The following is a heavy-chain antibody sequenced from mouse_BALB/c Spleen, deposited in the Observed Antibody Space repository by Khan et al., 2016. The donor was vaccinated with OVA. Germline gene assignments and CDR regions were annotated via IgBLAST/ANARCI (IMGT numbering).Heavy chain of an antibody. J-gene: IGHJ2*01. Sequence: EVQLVETGPGLVKPSQSLSLTCTVTGYSITTDYAWNWIRQFPGKKLEWMGFISYSGNTKYNPSLKSRISITRDTSKNQFFLQLKSVTTEDTARYYRARVYRGDFDYWGQGTTLTVSS. V-gene: IGHV3-2*02. D-gene: IGHD2-14*01. CDR1: GYSITTDYA. CDR2: ISYSGNT. CDR3: ARVYRGDFDY.